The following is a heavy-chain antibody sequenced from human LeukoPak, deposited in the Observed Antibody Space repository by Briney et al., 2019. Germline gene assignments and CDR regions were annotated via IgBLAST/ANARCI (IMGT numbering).Heavy chain of an antibody. J-gene: IGHJ4*02. CDR3: ASTHCSSTSCYVHLDY. CDR1: GLTVSIND. D-gene: IGHD2-2*01. Sequence: GGSLRLSCAASGLTVSINDMSWVRQAPGKGLEWVSVFYSGGSTYYADSVKGRFTSSRDNSKNTLYLQMNSLRAEDTAVYYCASTHCSSTSCYVHLDYWGQGTLVTVSS. CDR2: FYSGGST. V-gene: IGHV3-53*01.